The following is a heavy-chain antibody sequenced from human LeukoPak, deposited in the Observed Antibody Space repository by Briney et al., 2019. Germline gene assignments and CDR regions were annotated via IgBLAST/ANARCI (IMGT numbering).Heavy chain of an antibody. CDR1: GFTFSNSA. CDR2: ITSTGSYI. V-gene: IGHV3-21*01. D-gene: IGHD1-26*01. CDR3: ARDPYSGTYSDYYYYYMDV. Sequence: GGSLRLSCAASGFTFSNSALSWVRQAPGKGLEWVSSITSTGSYIYYADSVKGRFTISRDNAKNSLFLQLNSLRAEDTAVYYCARDPYSGTYSDYYYYYMDVWGKGTTVTVSS. J-gene: IGHJ6*03.